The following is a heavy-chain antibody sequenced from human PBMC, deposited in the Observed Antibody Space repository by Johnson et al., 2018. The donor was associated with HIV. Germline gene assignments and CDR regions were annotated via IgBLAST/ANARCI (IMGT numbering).Heavy chain of an antibody. J-gene: IGHJ3*02. Sequence: VQLVESGGGLVKPGKSLRLSCEASGFNFNHAWMSWVRQAPGKGLEWVGRIISERDGGTTDYSAPVKDRFTISRDDSKNTLYLQMNSLKIEDTAVYYCATDLFSLILEDDAFDTWGQGTMVTVSS. CDR2: IISERDGGTT. CDR3: ATDLFSLILEDDAFDT. V-gene: IGHV3-15*01. CDR1: GFNFNHAW.